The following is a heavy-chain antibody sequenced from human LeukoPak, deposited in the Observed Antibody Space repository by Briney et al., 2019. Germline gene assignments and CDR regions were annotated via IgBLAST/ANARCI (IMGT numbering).Heavy chain of an antibody. D-gene: IGHD5-18*01. CDR1: GFTFSSYS. CDR2: ISSSSSYI. Sequence: PGGSLRLSCAASGFTFSSYSMNWVRQAPGKGLEWVSSISSSSSYIYYADSVKSRFTISRDNAKNSLYLQMNSLRAEDTAVYYCARDQGGYSYGTIDYWGQGTLVTVSS. J-gene: IGHJ4*02. CDR3: ARDQGGYSYGTIDY. V-gene: IGHV3-21*01.